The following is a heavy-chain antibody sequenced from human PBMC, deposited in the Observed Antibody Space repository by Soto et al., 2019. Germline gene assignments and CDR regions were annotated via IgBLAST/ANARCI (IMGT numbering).Heavy chain of an antibody. CDR3: AAELGFGKLSVV. V-gene: IGHV1-69*01. CDR2: IIPLFGTT. Sequence: QVQVVQSGVEVRRPGSSVKVSCKASGDTFKNCVISWVRQAPGQGLEWMGGIIPLFGTTDFAQRLQGRLTITTDEPTTTAYMELSRLRSEDTATYYCAAELGFGKLSVVWGQGTTVIVSS. CDR1: GDTFKNCV. J-gene: IGHJ6*02. D-gene: IGHD3-10*01.